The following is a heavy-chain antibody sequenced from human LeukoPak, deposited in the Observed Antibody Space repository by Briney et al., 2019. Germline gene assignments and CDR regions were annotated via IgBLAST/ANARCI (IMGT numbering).Heavy chain of an antibody. CDR1: GGSISSYY. CDR2: FYYSGST. CDR3: ARFQGYFQH. V-gene: IGHV4-59*01. Sequence: SETLSLTCTVSGGSISSYYWSWVRQPPGKGLEWIGYFYYSGSTNYYPSLKSRVTIPVDTSKHQSSLKLSSVTGADTALYYCARFQGYFQHWGQGTLVTVSS. J-gene: IGHJ1*01.